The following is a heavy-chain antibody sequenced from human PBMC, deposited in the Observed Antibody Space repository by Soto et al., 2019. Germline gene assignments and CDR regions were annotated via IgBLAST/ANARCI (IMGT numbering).Heavy chain of an antibody. CDR2: ISASTRNT. V-gene: IGHV1-18*01. CDR3: VRCYCSVGSCYACWHFDL. Sequence: QVPLVQSGGEVKKPGASVKVSCQASGYTFSDYAISWVRQAPGQGLEWMGWISASTRNTDQAQNFQGRVIMTLDTYTNTAYMELRSLSSDDTAVYYCVRCYCSVGSCYACWHFDLWGRGTLVTVSS. J-gene: IGHJ2*01. D-gene: IGHD2-15*01. CDR1: GYTFSDYA.